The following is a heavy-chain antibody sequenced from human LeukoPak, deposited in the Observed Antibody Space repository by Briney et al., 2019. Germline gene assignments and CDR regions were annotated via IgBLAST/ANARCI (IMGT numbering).Heavy chain of an antibody. CDR3: AKDIRGYSSGCIDY. D-gene: IGHD6-19*01. CDR2: ISWNSGSI. J-gene: IGHJ4*02. Sequence: GGSLRLSCAASGFTFDDYAMHWVRQAPGKGLEWVSGISWNSGSIGYADSVKGRFTISRGNAKNSLYLQMNSLRAEDMALYYCAKDIRGYSSGCIDYWGQGTLVTVSS. CDR1: GFTFDDYA. V-gene: IGHV3-9*03.